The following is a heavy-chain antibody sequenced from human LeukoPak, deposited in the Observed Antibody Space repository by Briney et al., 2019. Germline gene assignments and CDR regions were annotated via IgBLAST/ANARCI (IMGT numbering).Heavy chain of an antibody. D-gene: IGHD5-18*01. V-gene: IGHV3-30-3*01. CDR2: ITYDGSNK. Sequence: GRSLRPSCAPSGLTFSSYAMHSVRQAPGKGVEWVAVITYDGSNKYYADSVKGRFTISRDNSKNTLYLQMNSLRAEDTALYYCARQGGSGYSYGGYYFDYWGQGTLVTVSS. J-gene: IGHJ4*02. CDR3: ARQGGSGYSYGGYYFDY. CDR1: GLTFSSYA.